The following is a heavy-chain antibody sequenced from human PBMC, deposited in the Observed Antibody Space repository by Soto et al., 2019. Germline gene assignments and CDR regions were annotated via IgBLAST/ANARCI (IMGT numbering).Heavy chain of an antibody. J-gene: IGHJ3*02. D-gene: IGHD3-22*01. V-gene: IGHV1-24*01. CDR3: APKDYYDSSGYYYLGAFDI. CDR2: FDPEDGET. CDR1: GYTXTELS. Sequence: GXSXKVSFKVSGYTXTELSMHLVRQAPGKGLGWMGGFDPEDGETIYAQKLQGRVTMTEDTSKDTAYMELSSLRSEYTAVYYCAPKDYYDSSGYYYLGAFDIWGQGKMVTV.